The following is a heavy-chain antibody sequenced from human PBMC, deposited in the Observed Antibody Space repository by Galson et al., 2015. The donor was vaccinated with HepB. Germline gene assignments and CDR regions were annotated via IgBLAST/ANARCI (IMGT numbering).Heavy chain of an antibody. CDR1: GFTFSDYY. J-gene: IGHJ4*02. Sequence: SLRLSCAASGFTFSDYYMTWIRQAPGKGLEWLSYISSNTIYTNYADSVKGRLSISRDNVKNSAYLQMNSLRAEDTALYYCARVAHADYGDPAHFDYWGPGTLVTVSS. CDR2: ISSNTIYT. D-gene: IGHD4/OR15-4a*01. CDR3: ARVAHADYGDPAHFDY. V-gene: IGHV3-11*06.